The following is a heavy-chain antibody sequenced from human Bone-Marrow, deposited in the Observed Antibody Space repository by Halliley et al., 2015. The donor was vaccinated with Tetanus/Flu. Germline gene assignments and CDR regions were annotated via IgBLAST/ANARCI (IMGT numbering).Heavy chain of an antibody. V-gene: IGHV1-18*01. J-gene: IGHJ4*02. D-gene: IGHD3-10*01. CDR3: ARDLGDGYTTGGLAS. Sequence: WVRCDNGDSNYVQEFQGRVTMATDTSTNTAYMELRGLRADDTAVYYCARDLGDGYTTGGLASWGQGTLVTVSS. CDR2: VRCDNGDS.